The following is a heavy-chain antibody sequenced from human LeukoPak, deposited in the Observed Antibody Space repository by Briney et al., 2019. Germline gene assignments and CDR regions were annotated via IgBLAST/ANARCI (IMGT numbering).Heavy chain of an antibody. V-gene: IGHV3-48*03. Sequence: SGGSLRLSCAASGFTFSSYEMNWVRQAPGKGLEWVSYISSSGSTIYYADSVKVRFTISRDNAKNSLYLQMNSLRAKDTAVYYCARTLSLGYWGQGTLVTVSS. CDR3: ARTLSLGY. J-gene: IGHJ4*02. CDR1: GFTFSSYE. CDR2: ISSSGSTI.